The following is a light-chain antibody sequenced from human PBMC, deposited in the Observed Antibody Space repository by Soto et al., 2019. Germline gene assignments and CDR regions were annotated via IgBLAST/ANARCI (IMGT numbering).Light chain of an antibody. Sequence: QSVLTQPASVSGSPGQSITISCTGSGSDVGGYNYVSWYQQHPGKASKLMIYDVINRPSGVFHRFFGSKTGNTASLTISGLLAEEEADYYCSSYTSSRIRVFGSGTKVTVL. J-gene: IGLJ1*01. V-gene: IGLV2-14*01. CDR1: GSDVGGYNY. CDR3: SSYTSSRIRV. CDR2: DVI.